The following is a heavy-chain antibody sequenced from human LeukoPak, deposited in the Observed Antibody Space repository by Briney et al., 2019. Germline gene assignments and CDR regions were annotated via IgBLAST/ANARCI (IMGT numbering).Heavy chain of an antibody. CDR1: GDSVSSNSVT. V-gene: IGHV6-1*01. D-gene: IGHD2-2*01. CDR2: TFYRSTWYN. CDR3: ARRLTQYDCFDP. J-gene: IGHJ5*02. Sequence: SQTLSLTCAISGDSVSSNSVTWNWIRQSPSRGLEWLDRTFYRSTWYNDYAVSVRGRITVNPDTSKNQFSLHLNSVTPEDTAVYYCARRLTQYDCFDPWGQGILVTVSS.